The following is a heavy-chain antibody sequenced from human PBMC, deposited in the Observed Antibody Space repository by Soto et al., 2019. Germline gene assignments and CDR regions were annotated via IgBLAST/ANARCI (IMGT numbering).Heavy chain of an antibody. J-gene: IGHJ6*02. V-gene: IGHV3-30*18. CDR2: ISYDGRNK. CDR1: GFTFSSYG. D-gene: IGHD1-1*01. Sequence: PGGSLRLSCAASGFTFSSYGMHWVRQAPGKGLEWVAVISYDGRNKHYADSVKGRFTISRDDSKNTLYLQVSGLRAEDTAVYYCGKEWYQLPYYFYYGMDVWGHGTTVTVSS. CDR3: GKEWYQLPYYFYYGMDV.